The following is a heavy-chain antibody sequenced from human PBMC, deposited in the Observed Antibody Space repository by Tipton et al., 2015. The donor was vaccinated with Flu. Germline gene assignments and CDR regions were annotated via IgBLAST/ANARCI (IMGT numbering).Heavy chain of an antibody. V-gene: IGHV4-34*01. CDR1: GGSFSGYY. CDR3: ARYRRPASRSAFDI. D-gene: IGHD2-2*01. Sequence: TLSLTCAVYGGSFSGYYWSWIRQPPGKGLEWIGEIDHSGSTNYSPSLKSRVTISVDTSKNQFSLKLSSVTAADTAVYYCARYRRPASRSAFDIWGQGTMVTVSS. CDR2: IDHSGST. J-gene: IGHJ3*02.